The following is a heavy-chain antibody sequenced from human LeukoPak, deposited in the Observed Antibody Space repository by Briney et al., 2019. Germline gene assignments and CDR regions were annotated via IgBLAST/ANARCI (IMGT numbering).Heavy chain of an antibody. CDR2: IKQDGSEK. Sequence: GGSLRLSCAASGFTFSSYWMSWVRQAPGKGLEWVAHIKQDGSEKYYVDSVKGRFTISRDNAKNSLYLQMNSLRAEDTAVYYCARDDPGGSYWTGAFDIWGQGTMVTVSS. CDR1: GFTFSSYW. CDR3: ARDDPGGSYWTGAFDI. J-gene: IGHJ3*02. D-gene: IGHD1-26*01. V-gene: IGHV3-7*01.